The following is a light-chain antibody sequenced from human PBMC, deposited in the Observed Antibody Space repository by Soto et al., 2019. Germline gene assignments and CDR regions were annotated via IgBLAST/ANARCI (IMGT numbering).Light chain of an antibody. V-gene: IGKV1-39*01. J-gene: IGKJ2*01. CDR2: AES. Sequence: DIQMTQSPSSLSASVGDRVTITCRASQSISSYLNWYQQKPGKAPKLLIYAESSLQSGVPSRFSGSGSGTDFTLTISSLQPEDFATYYCQQSYSTPYTFGQGTKLEIK. CDR1: QSISSY. CDR3: QQSYSTPYT.